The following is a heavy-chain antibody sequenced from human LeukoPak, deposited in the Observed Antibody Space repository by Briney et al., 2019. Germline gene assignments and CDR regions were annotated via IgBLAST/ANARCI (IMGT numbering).Heavy chain of an antibody. D-gene: IGHD3-22*01. V-gene: IGHV3-48*04. CDR3: ARDYYDSSGYYYGGH. J-gene: IGHJ4*02. CDR2: ISSSSSTI. Sequence: GGSLRLSCATSGFTFSSYSMNWVRQAPGKGLEWVSYISSSSSTIYYADSVKGRFTISRDNAKNSLYLQMNSLRAEDTAVYYCARDYYDSSGYYYGGHWGQGTLVTVPS. CDR1: GFTFSSYS.